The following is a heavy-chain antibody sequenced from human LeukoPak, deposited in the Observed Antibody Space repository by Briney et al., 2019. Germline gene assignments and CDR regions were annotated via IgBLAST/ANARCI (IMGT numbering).Heavy chain of an antibody. V-gene: IGHV3-30-3*01. CDR1: GFTFSSYA. J-gene: IGHJ4*02. CDR3: ARGRAGLDY. CDR2: ISYDGSNK. Sequence: GGSLRLSCAASGFTFSSYAMHWVRQAPGKGLEWVAVISYDGSNKYYADSVKGRFTISRDNSKNTLYLQMNSLRAEDAAVYYCARGRAGLDYWGQGTLVTVSS.